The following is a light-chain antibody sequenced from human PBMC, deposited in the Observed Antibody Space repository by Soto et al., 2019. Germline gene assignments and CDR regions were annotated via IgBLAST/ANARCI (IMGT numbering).Light chain of an antibody. CDR3: SSYAGSSNV. V-gene: IGLV2-11*01. J-gene: IGLJ1*01. CDR2: DVS. Sequence: SALTQPRSVSGSPGQSVTISCTGTSSDVGGYNYVSWYQQYSGKAPKVMIYDVSKRPSGVPDRFSGSKSGNTASLTISGLQAEDEADYYCSSYAGSSNVFGTGTKVTVL. CDR1: SSDVGGYNY.